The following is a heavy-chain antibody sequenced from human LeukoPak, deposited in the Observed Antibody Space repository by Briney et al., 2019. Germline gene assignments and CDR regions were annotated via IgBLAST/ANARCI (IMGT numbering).Heavy chain of an antibody. CDR1: GGSISSGSYY. CDR2: IYTSGST. V-gene: IGHV4-61*02. D-gene: IGHD6-19*01. CDR3: ARVPLGGSGWYYFDY. J-gene: IGHJ4*02. Sequence: SETLSLTCTVSGGSISSGSYYCGWIRQPAGKGLEWIGRIYTSGSTNYNPSLKSRVTISVDTSKNQFSLKLSSVTAADTAVYYCARVPLGGSGWYYFDYWGQGTLVTVSS.